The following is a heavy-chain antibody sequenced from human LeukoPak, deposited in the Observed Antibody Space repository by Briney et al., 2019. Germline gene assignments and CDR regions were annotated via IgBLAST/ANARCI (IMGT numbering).Heavy chain of an antibody. CDR3: AREGVMVRVFDY. CDR2: IYSTGST. Sequence: SQTLSLTCTVSGGSISSGGYHWSWIRQHPGKGLEWIGYIYSTGSTYYNPSLKSRIIISVDTSKNQFSLKLSSVTAADTAVYYCAREGVMVRVFDYWGQGTLVTVSS. CDR1: GGSISSGGYH. J-gene: IGHJ4*02. D-gene: IGHD3-10*01. V-gene: IGHV4-31*03.